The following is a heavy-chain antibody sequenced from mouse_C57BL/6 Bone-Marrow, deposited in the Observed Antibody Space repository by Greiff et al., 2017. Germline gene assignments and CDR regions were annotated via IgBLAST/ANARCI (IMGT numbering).Heavy chain of an antibody. J-gene: IGHJ4*01. D-gene: IGHD2-3*01. V-gene: IGHV8-8*01. CDR1: GFSLSTFGMG. CDR2: IWWDDDK. CDR3: ARIGWLLRSYYYAMDY. Sequence: QVTLKVCGPGILQPSQTLSLTCSFSGFSLSTFGMGVGWIRQPSGKGLEWLAHIWWDDDKYYNPALKSRLTISKDTSKNQVFLKIANVDTADTATYYCARIGWLLRSYYYAMDYWGQGTSVTVSS.